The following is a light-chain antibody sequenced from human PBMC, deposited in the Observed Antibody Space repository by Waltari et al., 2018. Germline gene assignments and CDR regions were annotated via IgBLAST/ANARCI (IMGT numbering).Light chain of an antibody. CDR2: AAS. J-gene: IGKJ1*01. Sequence: DIQMTQSPSSLSASVGDRVTITCRASQTISTYLNWYQQKPGRAPRLLIYAASSLQGGVPSRISGSRSGTDFTLTVSSQQPEDFATYYCQQSHSAPWTFGQGTKVEIK. CDR1: QTISTY. CDR3: QQSHSAPWT. V-gene: IGKV1-39*01.